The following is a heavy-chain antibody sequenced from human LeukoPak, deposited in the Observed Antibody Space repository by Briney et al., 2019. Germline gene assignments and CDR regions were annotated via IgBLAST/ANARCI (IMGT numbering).Heavy chain of an antibody. V-gene: IGHV5-51*01. CDR3: ARVGSLLTYYFDY. CDR1: GYSFTSNW. CDR2: IYPGDSDT. Sequence: GESLKISCKGSGYSFTSNWIGWVRQMPGKGLEWMGIIYPGDSDTRYSPSFQGQVTISADKSISTAYLQWSSLKASDTAMYYCARVGSLLTYYFDYWGQGTLVTVSS. D-gene: IGHD2-15*01. J-gene: IGHJ4*02.